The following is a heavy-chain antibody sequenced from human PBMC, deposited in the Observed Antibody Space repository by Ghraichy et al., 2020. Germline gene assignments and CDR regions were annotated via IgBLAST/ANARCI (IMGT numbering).Heavy chain of an antibody. Sequence: GGSLRLSCAASGFTFSDYYMSWIRQAPGKGLEWVSYISSSGSTIYYADSVKGRFTISRDNAKNSLYLQMNSLRAEDTAVYYCARELGDIVVVPAAIQNYGMDVWGQGTTVTVSS. V-gene: IGHV3-11*01. CDR3: ARELGDIVVVPAAIQNYGMDV. CDR2: ISSSGSTI. J-gene: IGHJ6*02. CDR1: GFTFSDYY. D-gene: IGHD2-2*02.